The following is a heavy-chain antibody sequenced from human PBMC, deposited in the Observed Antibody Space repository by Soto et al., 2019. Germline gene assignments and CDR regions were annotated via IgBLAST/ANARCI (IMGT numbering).Heavy chain of an antibody. V-gene: IGHV1-69*12. CDR1: GGTFSSYA. CDR2: IIPIFGTA. CDR3: ARDVIAAAGTAG. Sequence: QVQLVQSGAEVKKPGSSVKVSCKASGGTFSSYAISWVRQAPGQGLEWMGGIIPIFGTATYAQKFQGRVTISADESTSTAYMELSRLRSEDTAVYYCARDVIAAAGTAGWGQGTLVTVSS. D-gene: IGHD6-13*01. J-gene: IGHJ4*02.